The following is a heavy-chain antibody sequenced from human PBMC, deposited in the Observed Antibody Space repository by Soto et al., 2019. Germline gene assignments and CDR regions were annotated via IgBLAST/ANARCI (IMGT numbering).Heavy chain of an antibody. V-gene: IGHV4-30-2*01. CDR1: GDSINSDGHS. CDR3: ARAAFCTDGFCFPICLDP. D-gene: IGHD2-8*01. Sequence: SETLSLTCTVSGDSINSDGHSLVCIRQPPWEALEWIGYIYQTGTTQYNPSLSSRVSISADRSKNQFSLHLTSVTAADTAVYYCARAAFCTDGFCFPICLDPWGQGILVTVSS. J-gene: IGHJ5*02. CDR2: IYQTGTT.